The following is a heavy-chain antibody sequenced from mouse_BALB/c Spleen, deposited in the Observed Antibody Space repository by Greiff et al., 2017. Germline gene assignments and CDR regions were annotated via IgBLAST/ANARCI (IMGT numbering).Heavy chain of an antibody. J-gene: IGHJ2*01. CDR2: ISSGSSTI. V-gene: IGHV5-17*02. Sequence: EVMLVESGGGLVQPGGSRKLSCAASGFTFSSFGMHWVRQAPEKGLEWVAYISSGSSTIYYADTVKGRFTISRDNPKNTLFLQMTSLRSEDTAMYYCARSPPHYYGSSYFDYWGQGTTLTVSS. CDR1: GFTFSSFG. D-gene: IGHD1-1*01. CDR3: ARSPPHYYGSSYFDY.